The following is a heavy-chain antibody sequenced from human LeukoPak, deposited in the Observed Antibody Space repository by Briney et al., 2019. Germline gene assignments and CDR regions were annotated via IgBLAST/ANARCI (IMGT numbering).Heavy chain of an antibody. V-gene: IGHV4-59*08. CDR2: IYYSGST. CDR1: GGSISSYY. Sequence: SETLSLTFTVSGGSISSYYWSWIRQPPGKGLEWIGYIYYSGSTNYNPSLKSRVTISVDTSKNQFSLKLSSVTAADTAVYYCARRLNYFDYWGQGTLVTVSS. CDR3: ARRLNYFDY. J-gene: IGHJ4*02.